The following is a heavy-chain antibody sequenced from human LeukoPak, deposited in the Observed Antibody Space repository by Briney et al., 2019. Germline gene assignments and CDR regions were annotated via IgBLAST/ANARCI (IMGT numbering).Heavy chain of an antibody. CDR3: AKAVGRISWSFDY. D-gene: IGHD6-13*01. J-gene: IGHJ4*02. V-gene: IGHV3-30-3*01. CDR1: GFSFSSYA. CDR2: ITYPGGHK. Sequence: GGSLRLSCAASGFSFSSYAMHWVRQAPSKGLEWVALITYPGGHKYYADSVKGRFIISRDNSKDTLYLQMDSLRGDDTAVYYCAKAVGRISWSFDYWGQGALVTVSS.